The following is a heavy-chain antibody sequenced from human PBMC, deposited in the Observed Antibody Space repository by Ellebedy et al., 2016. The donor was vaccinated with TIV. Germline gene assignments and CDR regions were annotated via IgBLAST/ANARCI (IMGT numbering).Heavy chain of an antibody. CDR1: GVSISSYY. CDR2: IYTSGST. CDR3: ASVGFGPAGVFEY. D-gene: IGHD3-10*01. Sequence: MPSETLSLTCTVSGVSISSYYWTWIRQPAGKGLEWIGRIYTSGSTNYYPSLKSRVSMSIDTSKSQFSLIVSSVTAADTAVYYCASVGFGPAGVFEYWGQGTLVTVSS. J-gene: IGHJ4*02. V-gene: IGHV4-4*07.